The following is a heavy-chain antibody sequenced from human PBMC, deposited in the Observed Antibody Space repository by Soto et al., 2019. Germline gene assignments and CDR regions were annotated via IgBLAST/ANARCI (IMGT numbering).Heavy chain of an antibody. CDR2: IYYSGST. CDR1: GGSISSYY. CDR3: ARERFGELSWFDP. Sequence: PSETLSLTCTVSGGSISSYYWSWIRQPPGKGLEWIGYIYYSGSTNYNPSLKSRVTISVDTSKNQFSLKLSSVTAADTAVYYCARERFGELSWFDPWGQGTLVT. D-gene: IGHD3-10*01. V-gene: IGHV4-59*01. J-gene: IGHJ5*02.